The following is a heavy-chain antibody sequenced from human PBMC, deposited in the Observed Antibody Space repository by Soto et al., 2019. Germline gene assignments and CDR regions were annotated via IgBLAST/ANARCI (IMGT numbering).Heavy chain of an antibody. V-gene: IGHV3-30-3*01. D-gene: IGHD3-10*01. J-gene: IGHJ4*02. Sequence: GGSLRLSCAASGFTFSSYAMHWVRQAPGKGLEWVAVISYDGSNKYYADSVKGRFTISRDNSKNTLYLQMNSLRAEDTAVYYCARELSAGSMVRGAMDYWGQGTLVTVSS. CDR3: ARELSAGSMVRGAMDY. CDR1: GFTFSSYA. CDR2: ISYDGSNK.